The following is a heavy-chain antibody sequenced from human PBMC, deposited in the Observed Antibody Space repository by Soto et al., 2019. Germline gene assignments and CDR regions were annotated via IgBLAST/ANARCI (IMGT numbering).Heavy chain of an antibody. Sequence: SETLYLTCTFSGSSIIGYYWTWIRQSPERGLEWIGYIHYSGSANYNPSLNSRLTMSVDRSKSQFSMKLASVTAADTAVYYCARRVGGSGLNWFDPWGQGTLVTVSS. J-gene: IGHJ5*02. CDR1: GSSIIGYY. V-gene: IGHV4-59*12. CDR3: ARRVGGSGLNWFDP. CDR2: IHYSGSA. D-gene: IGHD6-19*01.